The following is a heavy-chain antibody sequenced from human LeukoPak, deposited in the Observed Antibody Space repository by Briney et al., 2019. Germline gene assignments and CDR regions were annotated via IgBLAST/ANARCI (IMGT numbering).Heavy chain of an antibody. CDR1: GFTFSSYD. J-gene: IGHJ4*02. V-gene: IGHV3-13*04. CDR3: ARGPSRHLIDY. CDR2: IGTAGDT. Sequence: GGSLRLSCAASGFTFSSYDMHWVRQATGKGLEWVSAIGTAGDTYYPGSVKGRFTISRENAKNSLYLQMNSLRAGDTAVYYRARGPSRHLIDYWGQGTLVTVSS.